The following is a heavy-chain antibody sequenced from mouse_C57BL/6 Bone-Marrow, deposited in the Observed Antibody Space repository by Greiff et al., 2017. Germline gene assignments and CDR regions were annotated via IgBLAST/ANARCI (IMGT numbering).Heavy chain of an antibody. CDR2: IDPSDSYT. Sequence: QVQLQQPGAELVRPGTSVKLSCKASGYTFTSYWMHWVKQRPGQGLEWIGVIDPSDSYTKYNQKFKGKATLTVDTSSSTAYMQLSSLTSEDSAVYYCARYSPWFAYWGQGTLVTVSA. J-gene: IGHJ3*01. V-gene: IGHV1-59*01. CDR3: ARYSPWFAY. CDR1: GYTFTSYW. D-gene: IGHD2-12*01.